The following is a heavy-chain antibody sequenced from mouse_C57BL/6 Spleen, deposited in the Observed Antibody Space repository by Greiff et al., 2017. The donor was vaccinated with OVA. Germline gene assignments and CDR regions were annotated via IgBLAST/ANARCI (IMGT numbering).Heavy chain of an antibody. CDR3: GRYYDYDEWYFDV. D-gene: IGHD2-4*01. CDR2: INPSTGGT. V-gene: IGHV1-42*01. J-gene: IGHJ1*03. CDR1: GYSFTGYY. Sequence: EVKLMESGPELVKPGASVKISCKASGYSFTGYYMNWVKQSPEKSLEWIGAINPSTGGTTYNQKFKAKATLTVDKSSSTAYMQLQSLTSEDSSVYYCGRYYDYDEWYFDVWGTGTTVTVSS.